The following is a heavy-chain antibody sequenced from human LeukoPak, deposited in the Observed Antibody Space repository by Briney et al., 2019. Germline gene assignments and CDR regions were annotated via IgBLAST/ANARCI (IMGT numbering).Heavy chain of an antibody. CDR2: VYHNGET. J-gene: IGHJ6*03. D-gene: IGHD1-26*01. CDR1: GYSITTNYY. V-gene: IGHV4-38-2*02. CDR3: VTPRSWELSDMAV. Sequence: SETLSLTCTVSGYSITTNYYWAWIRQSPGTGLEWTGSVYHNGETYYNPSLKSRVIISVDTSKNEFSLRLTSVTAADTAVYYCVTPRSWELSDMAVWGKGTTVIVSS.